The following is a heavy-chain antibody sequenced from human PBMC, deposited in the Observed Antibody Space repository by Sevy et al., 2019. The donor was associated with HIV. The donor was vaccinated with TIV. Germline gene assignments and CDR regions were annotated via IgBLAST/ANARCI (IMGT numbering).Heavy chain of an antibody. CDR1: GFTFSSYS. CDR2: ISSSSSYI. J-gene: IGHJ3*02. Sequence: GGSLRLSCAASGFTFSSYSMNWVRQAPGKGLEWVSSISSSSSYIYYADSVKGRFTISRDNAKNSLYLQMNSLRAEDTALYYCARDAALSNYYDSRGYPNAFDIWGQGTMVTVSS. V-gene: IGHV3-21*01. D-gene: IGHD3-22*01. CDR3: ARDAALSNYYDSRGYPNAFDI.